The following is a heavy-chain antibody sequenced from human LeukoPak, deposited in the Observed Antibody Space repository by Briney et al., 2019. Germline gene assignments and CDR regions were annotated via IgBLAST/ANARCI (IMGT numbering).Heavy chain of an antibody. Sequence: PSETLSLTCTVSGGSIINHYWSWIRQPAGKGLEWIGRIYSSGRANYSPSLKSRVSMSIDTSNNHFSLNLTSVTAADTALYFCARDVRYASGWSTPESWGQGTLVPVSS. CDR2: IYSSGRA. J-gene: IGHJ5*02. CDR1: GGSIINHY. D-gene: IGHD6-19*01. CDR3: ARDVRYASGWSTPES. V-gene: IGHV4-4*07.